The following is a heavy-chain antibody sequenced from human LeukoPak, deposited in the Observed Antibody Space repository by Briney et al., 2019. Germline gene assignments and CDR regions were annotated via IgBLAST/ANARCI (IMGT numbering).Heavy chain of an antibody. D-gene: IGHD3-22*01. V-gene: IGHV3-33*06. CDR1: GFTFSSYG. CDR2: IWYDGSNK. J-gene: IGHJ4*02. CDR3: AKGHRYYFDSSGYLFDY. Sequence: PGGSLRLSCAASGFTFSSYGMHWVRQAPGKGLEWVAVIWYDGSNKYYADSVKGRFTISRDNSKNTLYLQMNSLRAEDTAVYYCAKGHRYYFDSSGYLFDYWGQGTLVTVSS.